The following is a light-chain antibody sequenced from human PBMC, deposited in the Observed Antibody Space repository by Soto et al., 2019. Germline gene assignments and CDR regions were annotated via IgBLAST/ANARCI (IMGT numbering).Light chain of an antibody. CDR1: SSDVGGYNY. Sequence: QSVLTQPASVSGSPGQSITISCTGTSSDVGGYNYVSWYQHHPGKAPKLMIYDVSDRPSGVSNRFSGSKSGNTASLTISGLQAEDEADYYCSSYTSSSTRRLFGTGTQLTV. CDR3: SSYTSSSTRRL. V-gene: IGLV2-14*03. J-gene: IGLJ1*01. CDR2: DVS.